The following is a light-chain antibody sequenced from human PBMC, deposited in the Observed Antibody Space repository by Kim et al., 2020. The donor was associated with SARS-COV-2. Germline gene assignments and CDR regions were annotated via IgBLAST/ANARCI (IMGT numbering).Light chain of an antibody. CDR1: QSIDKF. J-gene: IGKJ1*01. CDR3: QQYTHDWS. CDR2: EAS. V-gene: IGKV1-5*03. Sequence: DIQMTQFPSTLSASVGDTVTITCRASQSIDKFLAWYQQKRGQAPKFLIYEASTSESGVPSRFRGRGSGTEFTLTISGLQPEDFATYYCQQYTHDWSFGQGTKVDIK.